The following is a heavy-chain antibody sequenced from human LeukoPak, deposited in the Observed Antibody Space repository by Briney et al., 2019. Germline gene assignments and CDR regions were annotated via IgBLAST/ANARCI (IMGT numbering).Heavy chain of an antibody. CDR1: GGTFSSYS. CDR3: ARVDRYHYYLDV. CDR2: IMPLFNTA. J-gene: IGHJ6*03. Sequence: SVKVSCTASGGTFSSYSITWVRQAPGQGLEWMGGIMPLFNTANYAQQVQRRFTITTDESTSTAYMELSRLRFEDTAMYYCARVDRYHYYLDVWGKGTTVTVSS. V-gene: IGHV1-69*05.